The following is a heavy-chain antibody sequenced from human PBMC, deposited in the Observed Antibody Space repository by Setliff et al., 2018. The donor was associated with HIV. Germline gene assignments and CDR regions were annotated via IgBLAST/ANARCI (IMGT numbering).Heavy chain of an antibody. CDR3: AREEIGAYSADNWFDP. V-gene: IGHV3-21*01. CDR2: ISRSSSST. CDR1: GFTFSTYT. D-gene: IGHD2-21*01. J-gene: IGHJ5*02. Sequence: PGGSLRLSCAASGFTFSTYTMNWVRQAPGKGLEWVASISRSSSSTYYTDSVKGRFTISRDNAKKSLYLQMNSLRAEDTAVYYCAREEIGAYSADNWFDPWGQGTLVTVSS.